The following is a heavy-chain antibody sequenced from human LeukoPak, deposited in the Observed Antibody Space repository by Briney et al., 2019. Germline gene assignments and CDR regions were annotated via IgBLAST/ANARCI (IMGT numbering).Heavy chain of an antibody. D-gene: IGHD3-16*01. CDR3: ARAPGESSDYYYYMDV. V-gene: IGHV4-59*12. J-gene: IGHJ6*03. CDR1: GGSISSYY. Sequence: SETLSLTCTVSGGSISSYYWSWIRQPPGKGLEWIGYIYYSGSTNYNPSLKSRVTISVDTSKNQFSLKLSSVTAADTAVYYCARAPGESSDYYYYMDVWGKGTTVTVSS. CDR2: IYYSGST.